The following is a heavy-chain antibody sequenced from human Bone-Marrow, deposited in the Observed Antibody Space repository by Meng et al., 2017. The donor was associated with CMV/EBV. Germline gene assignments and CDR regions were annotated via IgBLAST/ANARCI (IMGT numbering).Heavy chain of an antibody. CDR3: ARDLGYSYGHYFDY. CDR1: VYTFTSYY. Sequence: KASVYTFTSYYMNWVRQAPGQGLEWMGIINPSGGSTSYAQKFQGRVTMTRDTSTSTVYMELSSLRSENTAVYYCARDLGYSYGHYFDYWGQGTLVTVSS. CDR2: INPSGGST. D-gene: IGHD5-18*01. V-gene: IGHV1-46*01. J-gene: IGHJ4*02.